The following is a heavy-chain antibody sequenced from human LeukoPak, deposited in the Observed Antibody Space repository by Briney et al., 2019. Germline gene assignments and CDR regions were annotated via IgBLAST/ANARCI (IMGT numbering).Heavy chain of an antibody. J-gene: IGHJ4*01. Sequence: PSETLSLTCTVSGASINNNFWTWIRQPLGKGLEWIGYIYSSGSANYNPSLKSRVITSGDTSKNQISLNLTSVTAADTAVYFCARHRDYYDTWGHGTLVTVSS. CDR3: ARHRDYYDT. D-gene: IGHD3-22*01. CDR1: GASINNNF. CDR2: IYSSGSA. V-gene: IGHV4-59*08.